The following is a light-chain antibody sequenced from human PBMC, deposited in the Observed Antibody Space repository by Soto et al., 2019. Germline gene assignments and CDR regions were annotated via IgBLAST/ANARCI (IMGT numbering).Light chain of an antibody. CDR3: GSYTSSTTWV. CDR1: SSDVGGYNY. Sequence: QSALTQPASVSGSPGQSITISCTGTSSDVGGYNYVSWYQQHPGKAPKLMIYDVTNRPSGVSNRFSGSKSGNTASLTISGLQAEDEADYYCGSYTSSTTWVFGGGTKVTVL. J-gene: IGLJ3*02. V-gene: IGLV2-14*01. CDR2: DVT.